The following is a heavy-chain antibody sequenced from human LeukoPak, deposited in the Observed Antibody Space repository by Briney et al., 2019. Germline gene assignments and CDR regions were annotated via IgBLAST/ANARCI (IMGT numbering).Heavy chain of an antibody. CDR3: ARDRATGYSSSWSPPHYYMDV. J-gene: IGHJ6*03. Sequence: GGSLRLSCAASGFTFSSYEMNWVRQAPGKGLEWVSYISSSGSTIYYADSVKGRFTISRDNAKNSLYLQMNSLRAEDTAVYYCARDRATGYSSSWSPPHYYMDVWGKGTTVIVSS. V-gene: IGHV3-48*03. D-gene: IGHD6-13*01. CDR2: ISSSGSTI. CDR1: GFTFSSYE.